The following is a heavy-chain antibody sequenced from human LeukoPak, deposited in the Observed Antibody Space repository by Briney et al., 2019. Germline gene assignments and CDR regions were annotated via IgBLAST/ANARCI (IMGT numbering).Heavy chain of an antibody. V-gene: IGHV1-18*01. CDR1: GYTFSSYG. CDR2: ISAYGHT. Sequence: ASVKVSCKTSGYTFSSYGITWVRQAPGQGLEWMGWISAYGHTKLARNLQARVTVTIDTSATTAYVELRSLSSDDTAVYFCARETASGYLGFDFWGQGTLITVSS. J-gene: IGHJ4*02. CDR3: ARETASGYLGFDF. D-gene: IGHD3-3*01.